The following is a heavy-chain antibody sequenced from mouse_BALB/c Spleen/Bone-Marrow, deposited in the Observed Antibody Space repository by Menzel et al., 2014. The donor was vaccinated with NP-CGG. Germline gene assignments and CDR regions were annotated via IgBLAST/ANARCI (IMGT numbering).Heavy chain of an antibody. CDR1: GFNIKDYY. V-gene: IGHV14-4*02. Sequence: VQLQQSGAELVRSGASVKLSCTASGFNIKDYYMHWVKQRPEQGLKWIGWIDPENGDTEYAPKFQGKATMTADTSSNTAYLQLSSLTSEDTAVYYCNEGYGNYGYWGQGTTLTVSS. CDR3: NEGYGNYGY. J-gene: IGHJ2*01. CDR2: IDPENGDT. D-gene: IGHD2-10*02.